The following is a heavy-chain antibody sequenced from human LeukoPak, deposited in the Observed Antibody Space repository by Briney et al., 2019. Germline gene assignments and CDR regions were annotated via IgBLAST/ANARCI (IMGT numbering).Heavy chain of an antibody. CDR1: GFSLSSQVG. Sequence: SGPTLVKPTQTLTLTCTFSGFSLSSQVGVGWIRQPPGKALEFLALTYWGADKRLIPSLQSRLTITKDASKNQVVLTMTNMDPVDTATYYCAHKPGQKTYFDPWGQGTLVTVSS. CDR3: AHKPGQKTYFDP. J-gene: IGHJ5*02. V-gene: IGHV2-5*02. D-gene: IGHD1-1*01. CDR2: TYWGADK.